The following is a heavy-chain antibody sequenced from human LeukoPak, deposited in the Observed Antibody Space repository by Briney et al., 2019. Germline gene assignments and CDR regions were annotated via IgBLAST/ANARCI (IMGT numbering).Heavy chain of an antibody. Sequence: ASVKVSCKASGYTFISSGISWVRQAPGQGLEWMGWINSITGNPTYAQGLTGRFVFSWDTSVSTAYLQISSLKAEDTAVYYCARVRYTSGLYYFESWGQGTLVTVPS. CDR1: GYTFISSG. D-gene: IGHD6-19*01. CDR3: ARVRYTSGLYYFES. J-gene: IGHJ4*02. CDR2: INSITGNP. V-gene: IGHV7-4-1*02.